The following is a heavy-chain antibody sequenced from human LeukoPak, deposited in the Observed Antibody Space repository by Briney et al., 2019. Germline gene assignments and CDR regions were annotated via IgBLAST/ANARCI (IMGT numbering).Heavy chain of an antibody. CDR2: IYSGGST. D-gene: IGHD6-13*01. CDR3: AIHPIKQQLVLVDY. Sequence: GGSLRLSCAASGLTVSSTYMSWVRQTPGKGLEWVSVIYSGGSTYYADSVKGRFTISRDNSKNTLYLQMNSLRAEDTAVYYCAIHPIKQQLVLVDYWGQGTLVTVSS. V-gene: IGHV3-66*01. CDR1: GLTVSSTY. J-gene: IGHJ4*02.